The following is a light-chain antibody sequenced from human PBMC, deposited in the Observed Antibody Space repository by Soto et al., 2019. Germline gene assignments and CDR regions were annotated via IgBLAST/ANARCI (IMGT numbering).Light chain of an antibody. J-gene: IGKJ3*01. V-gene: IGKV3-20*01. CDR1: QSINNRY. Sequence: EIVLTQSPGTLSLSPGERATLSCRASQSINNRYLAWYQQKPGQAPRLLIYGASSRATGIPARFIGSVSGTDFTLTISRLEPEDFAVYYCQQFGSSPGFTFGPGTKVDIK. CDR3: QQFGSSPGFT. CDR2: GAS.